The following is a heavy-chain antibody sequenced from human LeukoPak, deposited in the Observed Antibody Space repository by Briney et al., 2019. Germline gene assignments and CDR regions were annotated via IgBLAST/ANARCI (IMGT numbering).Heavy chain of an antibody. CDR3: AGVDSSGYDYYFDY. V-gene: IGHV4-31*03. J-gene: IGHJ4*02. Sequence: SETLSLTCTVSGGSISSGGYYWSWIRQHPGKGLEWIGYIYYSGSTYYNPSLKSRVTISVDTSKNQFSLKLSSVTAADTAVYYCAGVDSSGYDYYFDYWGQGTLVTVSS. CDR2: IYYSGST. D-gene: IGHD3-22*01. CDR1: GGSISSGGYY.